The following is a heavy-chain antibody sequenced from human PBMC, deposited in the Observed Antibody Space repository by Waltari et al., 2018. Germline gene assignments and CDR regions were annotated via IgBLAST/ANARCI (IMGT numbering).Heavy chain of an antibody. CDR2: INQVGSQK. CDR1: GFTFSRDW. D-gene: IGHD3-10*01. Sequence: EVQLVESGGGLVQPGESLRLSCAASGFTFSRDWMNWVRPAPGKGLEWVANINQVGSQKYYVDAVKGRFTISRDNAGNSLFLQMNSLRTEDTAIYDCTREPDPLPGVSFDSWGPGTLVIVSS. J-gene: IGHJ4*02. V-gene: IGHV3-7*01. CDR3: TREPDPLPGVSFDS.